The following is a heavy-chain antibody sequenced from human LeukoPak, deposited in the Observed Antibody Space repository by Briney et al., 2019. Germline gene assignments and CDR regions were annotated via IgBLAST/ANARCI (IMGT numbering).Heavy chain of an antibody. CDR3: TRETTVVMDYYYYYMDV. Sequence: PGGSLRLSCAASGFTLSSYAMSWVRQASGKGLEWVGRIRSKANSYATAYAASVKGRFTISRDDSKNTAYLQMNSLKTEDTAVYYCTRETTVVMDYYYYYMDVWGKGTTVTVSS. D-gene: IGHD4-23*01. V-gene: IGHV3-73*01. CDR2: IRSKANSYAT. CDR1: GFTLSSYA. J-gene: IGHJ6*03.